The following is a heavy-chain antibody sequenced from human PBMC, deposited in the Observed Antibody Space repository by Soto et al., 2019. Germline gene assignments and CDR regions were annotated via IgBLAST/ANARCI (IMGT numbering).Heavy chain of an antibody. Sequence: SVKVSCKASGGTFSSYTISWVRQAPGQGLEWMGRIIPILGIANYAQKLQGRVTITADKSTSTAYMELSSLRSEDTAVYYCARDYWFCSSTSCYEREYYYVDVWGRGTTVTVSS. CDR3: ARDYWFCSSTSCYEREYYYVDV. J-gene: IGHJ6*03. CDR1: GGTFSSYT. V-gene: IGHV1-69*04. CDR2: IIPILGIA. D-gene: IGHD2-2*01.